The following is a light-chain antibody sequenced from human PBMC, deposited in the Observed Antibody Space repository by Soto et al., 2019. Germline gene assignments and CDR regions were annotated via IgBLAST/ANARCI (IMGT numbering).Light chain of an antibody. CDR2: GAS. V-gene: IGKV3-15*01. Sequence: EIVMTQSPATLSVSPRERATLSCRASQRISSNLAWYQQKPGQAPRLLIYGASTRATGIPERFSGSGSGTEFTLTISRLEPEDFAVYYCQQYGSSPPNTFGGGTKVDI. J-gene: IGKJ4*01. CDR1: QRISSN. CDR3: QQYGSSPPNT.